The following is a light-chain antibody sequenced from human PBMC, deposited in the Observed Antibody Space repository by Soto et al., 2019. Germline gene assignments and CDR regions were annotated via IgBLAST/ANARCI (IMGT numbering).Light chain of an antibody. J-gene: IGKJ1*01. V-gene: IGKV3-15*01. CDR2: GAS. CDR1: KSVSNN. Sequence: EIVMTQSPATLSVSPGERATLSCRARKSVSNNLAWYQQKPCQAPRLLIYGASTRATGIPARFSGSGSGTEFSLTISSLQAEDVAVYYCQQYNNWPRTFGQGTKVEIK. CDR3: QQYNNWPRT.